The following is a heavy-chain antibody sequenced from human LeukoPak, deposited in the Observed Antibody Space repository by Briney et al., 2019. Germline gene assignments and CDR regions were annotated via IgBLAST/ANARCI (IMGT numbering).Heavy chain of an antibody. CDR3: ARTLSSGYPDYFYYMDV. CDR1: GGSISSSNYY. J-gene: IGHJ6*03. D-gene: IGHD3-22*01. V-gene: IGHV4-39*07. Sequence: SETLSLTCTVSGGSISSSNYYWGWIRQPPGKGLEWIGSIYYSGRTLYNPSLKSRVTISVDTSKNQFSLKLSSVTAADTAVYYCARTLSSGYPDYFYYMDVWGKGTTVTVSS. CDR2: IYYSGRT.